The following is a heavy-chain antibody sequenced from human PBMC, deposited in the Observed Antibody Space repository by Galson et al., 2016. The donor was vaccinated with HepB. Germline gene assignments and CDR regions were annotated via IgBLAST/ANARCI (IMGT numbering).Heavy chain of an antibody. D-gene: IGHD4-17*01. J-gene: IGHJ4*02. Sequence: SLRLSCAGSGFTFRTYSMIWVRQAPGKGLEWVSSISSDSAYLFYAASVKGRFPLSRANPATSVYLQMTSLRVEDTAVYYCARDYGDSTGGFWGRGTLVTVSS. CDR3: ARDYGDSTGGF. CDR2: ISSDSAYL. CDR1: GFTFRTYS. V-gene: IGHV3-21*01.